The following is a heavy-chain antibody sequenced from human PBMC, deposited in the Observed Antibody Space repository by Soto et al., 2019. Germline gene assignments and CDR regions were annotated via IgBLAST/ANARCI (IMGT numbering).Heavy chain of an antibody. V-gene: IGHV4-30-4*01. D-gene: IGHD3-22*01. Sequence: PSETLSLTCTVSGGSIISGDYYFSGIRQPPWNGLEWIGYIYYSGSTYYNPSLKSRVTISVDTSKNQFSLKLSSVTAADTAVYYCARDQDYYDSSGYYHYGMDVWGQGTTVTVSS. CDR2: IYYSGST. J-gene: IGHJ6*02. CDR1: GGSIISGDYY. CDR3: ARDQDYYDSSGYYHYGMDV.